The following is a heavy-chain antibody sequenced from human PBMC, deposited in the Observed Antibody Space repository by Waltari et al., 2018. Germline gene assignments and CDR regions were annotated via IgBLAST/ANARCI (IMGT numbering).Heavy chain of an antibody. V-gene: IGHV1-69*01. D-gene: IGHD5-18*01. J-gene: IGHJ4*02. Sequence: QVQLVQSGAEVKKPGSSVKVSCKASGGTFSSYAISWVRQAPGQGLEWMGAIIPIFGTANYAQKSQGRVTITADESTSTAYMELSSLRSEDTAVYYCSRGTTAMDPFDYWGQGTLVTVSS. CDR3: SRGTTAMDPFDY. CDR1: GGTFSSYA. CDR2: IIPIFGTA.